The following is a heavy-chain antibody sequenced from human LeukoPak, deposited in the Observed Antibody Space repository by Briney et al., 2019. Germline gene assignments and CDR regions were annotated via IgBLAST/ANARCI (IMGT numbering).Heavy chain of an antibody. J-gene: IGHJ4*02. D-gene: IGHD1-26*01. CDR1: GGSINSRPYY. CDR2: INHSGST. CDR3: ARHIVGALVD. Sequence: SETLSLTCSVSGGSINSRPYYWGWIRQPPGRGLEWIGEINHSGSTNYNPSLKSRVTISVDTSKNQFSLKLSSVTAADTAVYYCARHIVGALVDWGQGTLVTVSS. V-gene: IGHV4-39*01.